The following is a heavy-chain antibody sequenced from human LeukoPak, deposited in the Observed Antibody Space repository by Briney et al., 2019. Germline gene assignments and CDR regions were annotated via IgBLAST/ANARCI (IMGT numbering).Heavy chain of an antibody. Sequence: SETLSLTCTVSGGSISRSTYYWGWIRQPPGQGLEWIGSIYYTGSTYYNPSLKSRVTISVDTSKNHISLKLTSVTAADTAVYYCTRGDPAVASFGYWGQGTLVTVSS. V-gene: IGHV4-39*02. CDR2: IYYTGST. J-gene: IGHJ4*02. CDR3: TRGDPAVASFGY. D-gene: IGHD6-19*01. CDR1: GGSISRSTYY.